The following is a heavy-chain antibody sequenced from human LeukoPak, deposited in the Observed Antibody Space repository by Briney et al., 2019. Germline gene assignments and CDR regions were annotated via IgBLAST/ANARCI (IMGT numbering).Heavy chain of an antibody. CDR3: AGSPLSYYYYMDV. D-gene: IGHD6-19*01. CDR1: GGSISSYY. Sequence: SEALSLTCTVSGGSISSYYWSWIRQPPGKGLEWIGYIYYSGSTNYNPSLKSRVTISVDTSKNQFSLKLSSVTAADTAVYYCAGSPLSYYYYMDVWGKGTTVTVSS. J-gene: IGHJ6*03. CDR2: IYYSGST. V-gene: IGHV4-59*01.